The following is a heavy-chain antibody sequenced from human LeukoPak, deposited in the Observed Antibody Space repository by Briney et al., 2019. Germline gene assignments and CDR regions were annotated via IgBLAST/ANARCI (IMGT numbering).Heavy chain of an antibody. Sequence: SVKVSCKASGGTFSSYAITWVRQAPGQGLEWMGGIIPIFGTANYAQKFQGRVTITTDESTSTAYMELSSLRSEDTAVYYCARAMAAAGTSVFWFDPWGQGTLVTVSS. CDR1: GGTFSSYA. CDR2: IIPIFGTA. V-gene: IGHV1-69*05. CDR3: ARAMAAAGTSVFWFDP. J-gene: IGHJ5*02. D-gene: IGHD6-13*01.